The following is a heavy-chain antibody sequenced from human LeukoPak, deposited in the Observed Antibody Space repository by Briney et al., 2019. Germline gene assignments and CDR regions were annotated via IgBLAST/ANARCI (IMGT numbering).Heavy chain of an antibody. CDR2: ISYDGSNK. V-gene: IGHV3-30*18. CDR1: GFTFSSYG. J-gene: IGHJ4*02. D-gene: IGHD3-22*01. Sequence: GGSLRLSCAASGFTFSSYGMHWVRQAPGKGLEWVAVISYDGSNKYYADSVKGRFTISRDNSKNTLYLQMNSLRAEDTAVYYCAKDGLGPYDSSGYQYYWGQGTLVTVSS. CDR3: AKDGLGPYDSSGYQYY.